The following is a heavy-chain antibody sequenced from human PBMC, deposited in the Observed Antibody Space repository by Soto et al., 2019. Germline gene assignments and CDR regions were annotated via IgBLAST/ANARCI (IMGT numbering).Heavy chain of an antibody. CDR3: VRFCSSTSCYAEDAYYYYYGMDV. D-gene: IGHD2-2*01. V-gene: IGHV5-10-1*01. Sequence: GESLKISCKGSGYSFTSYWISWVRQMPGKGLEWMGRIDSIYSYSNYSPSFQGHVTISADKSISIAYLQLSSLKASDTAMYYCVRFCSSTSCYAEDAYYYYYGMDVWGQGTTVTVS. CDR2: IDSIYSYS. J-gene: IGHJ6*02. CDR1: GYSFTSYW.